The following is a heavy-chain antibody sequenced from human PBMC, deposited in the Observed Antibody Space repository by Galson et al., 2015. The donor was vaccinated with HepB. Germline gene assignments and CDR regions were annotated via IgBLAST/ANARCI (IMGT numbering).Heavy chain of an antibody. D-gene: IGHD2-2*01. Sequence: SLRLSCAASGFTVITNYMSWVRQAPGKGLEWVSIIYRGGYRPYADSLKGRFTISRDNSKDTVYLQMNRLRAEDTAVYYCARATSGGYCSRTSCYYFDYWGQGALVTVSS. CDR1: GFTVITNY. CDR2: IYRGGYR. J-gene: IGHJ4*02. V-gene: IGHV3-53*01. CDR3: ARATSGGYCSRTSCYYFDY.